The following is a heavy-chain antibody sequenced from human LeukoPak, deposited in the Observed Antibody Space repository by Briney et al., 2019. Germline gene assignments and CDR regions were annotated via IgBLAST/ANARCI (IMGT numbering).Heavy chain of an antibody. J-gene: IGHJ5*02. Sequence: LSETLSLTCTVSGGSISSSSYYWGWIRQPPGKGLEWIGSIYYSGSTYYNPSLKSRVTISVDTSKNQFSLKLSSVTAADTAVYYCARDVVYNWFDPWGQGTLVTVSS. CDR1: GGSISSSSYY. CDR3: ARDVVYNWFDP. CDR2: IYYSGST. V-gene: IGHV4-39*07.